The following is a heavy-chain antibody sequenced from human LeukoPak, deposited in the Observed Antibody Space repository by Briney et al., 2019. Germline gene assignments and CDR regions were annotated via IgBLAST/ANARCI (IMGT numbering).Heavy chain of an antibody. D-gene: IGHD3-10*01. Sequence: SETLSLTCTVSGGSISTYYGNWIRQAPGKGLEWIGYIYYSGSTNYNPSLKSRVTISVDTSKNQFSLKLSSVTAADMAVYYCARVGGTNYYYYGMDAWGQGTTVTVSS. CDR3: ARVGGTNYYYYGMDA. CDR2: IYYSGST. V-gene: IGHV4-59*01. J-gene: IGHJ6*02. CDR1: GGSISTYY.